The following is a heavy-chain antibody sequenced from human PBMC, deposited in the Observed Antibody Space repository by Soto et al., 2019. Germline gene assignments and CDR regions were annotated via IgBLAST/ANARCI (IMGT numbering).Heavy chain of an antibody. V-gene: IGHV4-59*08. J-gene: IGHJ6*03. Sequence: PSETLSLTCTVSGGSISRYYWSWIRQPPGKGLEWIGYIYYSGSTNYNPSLKSRVTISVDTSKNQFSLKLSSVTAADTAVYYCARQVVGYGYSDYYYYYMDVWGKGTTVTVSS. D-gene: IGHD5-18*01. CDR3: ARQVVGYGYSDYYYYYMDV. CDR2: IYYSGST. CDR1: GGSISRYY.